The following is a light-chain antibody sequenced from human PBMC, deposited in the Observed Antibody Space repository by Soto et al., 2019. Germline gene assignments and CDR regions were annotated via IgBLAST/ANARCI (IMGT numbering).Light chain of an antibody. CDR3: VAWDDSLNGYVV. CDR2: SNN. Sequence: VLTQPPSASGTPGHRVTISCSGSSSNIGSNTVNWYQQLPGTAPKLVIYSNNQRPSGVPDRFSGSKSGTSASLAISGLQSEDEADYYCVAWDDSLNGYVVFGGGTKVTVL. V-gene: IGLV1-44*01. CDR1: SSNIGSNT. J-gene: IGLJ2*01.